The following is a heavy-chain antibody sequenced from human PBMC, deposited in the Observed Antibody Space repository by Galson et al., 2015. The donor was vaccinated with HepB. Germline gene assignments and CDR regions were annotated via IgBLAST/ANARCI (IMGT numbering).Heavy chain of an antibody. D-gene: IGHD2-21*01. CDR2: IWYDGSNE. CDR3: AKVAVIGAWDGFDI. J-gene: IGHJ3*02. V-gene: IGHV3-33*06. Sequence: SLRLSCAASGFTFNSCGIHWVRQAPGKGLEWVAVIWYDGSNEYYADSVKGRFTISRDNSKSTLYLLMNSLRAEDTAVYYCAKVAVIGAWDGFDIWGQGTMVTVSS. CDR1: GFTFNSCG.